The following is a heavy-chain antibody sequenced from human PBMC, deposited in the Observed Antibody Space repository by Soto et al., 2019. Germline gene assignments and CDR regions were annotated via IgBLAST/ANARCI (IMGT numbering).Heavy chain of an antibody. CDR1: GGSISSYY. V-gene: IGHV4-59*01. D-gene: IGHD1-26*01. J-gene: IGHJ3*02. CDR2: IYYSGST. Sequence: SETLSLTCTVSGGSISSYYWSWIRQPPGKGLEWIGYIYYSGSTNYNPSLKSRVTISVDTSKNQFSLKLSSVTAADTAVYYCARSRISGSYYLGDAFDIWGQGTMVT. CDR3: ARSRISGSYYLGDAFDI.